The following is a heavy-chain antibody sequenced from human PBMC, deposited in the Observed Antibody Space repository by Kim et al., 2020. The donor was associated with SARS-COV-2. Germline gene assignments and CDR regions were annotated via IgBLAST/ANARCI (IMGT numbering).Heavy chain of an antibody. J-gene: IGHJ6*02. D-gene: IGHD3-3*01. Sequence: LKSRVTISVDTSKTQFSLKLSSVTAADTAVYYCASLPIITIFGVGYGMDVWGQGTTVTVSS. V-gene: IGHV4-39*01. CDR3: ASLPIITIFGVGYGMDV.